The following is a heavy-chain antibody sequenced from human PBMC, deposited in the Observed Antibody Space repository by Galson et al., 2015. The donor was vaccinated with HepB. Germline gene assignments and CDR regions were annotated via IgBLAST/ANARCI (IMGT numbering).Heavy chain of an antibody. V-gene: IGHV3-30*18. CDR1: GFTFSSYG. CDR3: AKDSPTYYDFWSGYYSYYYYGMDV. J-gene: IGHJ6*02. D-gene: IGHD3-3*01. Sequence: SLRLSCAASGFTFSSYGMHWVRQAPGKGLEWVAVISYDGSNKYYADSVKGRFTISRDNSKNTLYLQMNSLRAEDTAVYYCAKDSPTYYDFWSGYYSYYYYGMDVWGQGTTVTVSS. CDR2: ISYDGSNK.